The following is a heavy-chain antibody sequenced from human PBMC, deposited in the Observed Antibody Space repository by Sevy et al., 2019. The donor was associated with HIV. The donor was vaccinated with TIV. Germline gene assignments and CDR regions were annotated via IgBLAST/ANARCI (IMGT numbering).Heavy chain of an antibody. D-gene: IGHD2-2*01. CDR2: IYYSGST. CDR1: GGSISSYY. Sequence: SETLSLTCTVSGGSISSYYWSWIRQPPGKGLEWIGYIYYSGSTNYNPPLKSRVTISVDTSKNQFSLKLSSVTAADTAVYYCARHIVVVPAAAYYYYYYMDVWGKGTTVTVSS. V-gene: IGHV4-59*08. CDR3: ARHIVVVPAAAYYYYYYMDV. J-gene: IGHJ6*03.